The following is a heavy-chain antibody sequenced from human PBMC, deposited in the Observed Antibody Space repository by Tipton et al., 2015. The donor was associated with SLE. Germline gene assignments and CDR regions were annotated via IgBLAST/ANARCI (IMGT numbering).Heavy chain of an antibody. CDR1: GYNFLTYW. CDR3: VQSGSYRGNFDY. Sequence: VQLVQSGAEVKKPGESLKISCKGSGYNFLTYWIGWVRQMPGKGLELMGIIYPGNSDTRYSPSFQGQVTISADESITTAYLQWSSLKASDTAMYYCVQSGSYRGNFDYWGQGNLVTVSS. CDR2: IYPGNSDT. V-gene: IGHV5-51*03. J-gene: IGHJ4*02. D-gene: IGHD1-26*01.